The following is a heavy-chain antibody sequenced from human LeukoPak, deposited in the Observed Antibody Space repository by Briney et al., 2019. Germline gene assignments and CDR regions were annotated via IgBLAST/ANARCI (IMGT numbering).Heavy chain of an antibody. J-gene: IGHJ4*02. Sequence: PGGSLRLSCAASGFTFSSYGMHWVRQAPGKGLEWVAFIRYDGGNKYYADSVKGRFTISRDNSKNTLYLQMNSLRAEDTAVYYCARGTSSGYFQLYFDYWGQGTLVTVSS. V-gene: IGHV3-30*02. D-gene: IGHD3-22*01. CDR3: ARGTSSGYFQLYFDY. CDR1: GFTFSSYG. CDR2: IRYDGGNK.